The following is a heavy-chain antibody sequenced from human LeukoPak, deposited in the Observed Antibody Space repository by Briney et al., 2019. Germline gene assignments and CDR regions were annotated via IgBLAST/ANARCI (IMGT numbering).Heavy chain of an antibody. Sequence: ASVKVSCKVSGYTLTELSMHWVRQAPGKGLEWMGGFDPEDGETIYAQKFQGRVTMTEDTSTDTAYVELSSLRSEGTAVYYCATAFYYYGSGSHTLDYWGQGTLVTVSS. J-gene: IGHJ4*02. CDR2: FDPEDGET. CDR1: GYTLTELS. V-gene: IGHV1-24*01. CDR3: ATAFYYYGSGSHTLDY. D-gene: IGHD3-10*01.